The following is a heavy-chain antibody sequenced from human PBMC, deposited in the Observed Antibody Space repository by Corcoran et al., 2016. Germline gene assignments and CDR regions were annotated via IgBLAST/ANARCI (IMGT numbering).Heavy chain of an antibody. CDR3: ARDHCSSTSCYDFDY. Sequence: QVQLVQSGAEVKKPGASVKVSCKASGYTFTSYYMHWVRQAPGQGLEWMGIINPSGGSTSYAQKFQGRVTMTRDTSTSTVYMELSSLRSEDTAVYYCARDHCSSTSCYDFDYWGQGTLVTVSS. V-gene: IGHV1-46*01. CDR2: INPSGGST. CDR1: GYTFTSYY. D-gene: IGHD2-2*01. J-gene: IGHJ4*02.